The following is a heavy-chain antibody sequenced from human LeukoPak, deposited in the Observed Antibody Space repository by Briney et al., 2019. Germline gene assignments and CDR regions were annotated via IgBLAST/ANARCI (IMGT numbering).Heavy chain of an antibody. CDR2: IRGKAYGGTT. J-gene: IGHJ3*02. V-gene: IGHV3-49*03. Sequence: GSLRLSCTASGFTFGDYAMSWFRQAPGKGLEWVGFIRGKAYGGTTEYAASVKGRFTISRDDSKSIAYLQMNSLKTEDTAVYYCTRDVDYYDSSGYYPADIWGQGTMVTVSS. D-gene: IGHD3-22*01. CDR3: TRDVDYYDSSGYYPADI. CDR1: GFTFGDYA.